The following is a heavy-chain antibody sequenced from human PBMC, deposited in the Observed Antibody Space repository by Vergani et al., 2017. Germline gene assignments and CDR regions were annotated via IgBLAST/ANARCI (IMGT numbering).Heavy chain of an antibody. Sequence: QVRLQESGPGLVKPSETLSLTCSVSGGSMSGYYWSWIRQPPGKELEWIGYMDHSGSSNYNPSLGTRVTISGDTFKNQFSLKLNSVTAADTAVYYCGRVADFYGLGSRLFDVWGQGILVTVSS. CDR2: MDHSGSS. V-gene: IGHV4-59*01. J-gene: IGHJ4*02. CDR1: GGSMSGYY. D-gene: IGHD3-10*01. CDR3: GRVADFYGLGSRLFDV.